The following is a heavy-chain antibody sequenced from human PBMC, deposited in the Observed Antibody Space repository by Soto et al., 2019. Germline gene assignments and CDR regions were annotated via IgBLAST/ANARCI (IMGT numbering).Heavy chain of an antibody. J-gene: IGHJ6*02. CDR3: ARDYPPPRDIYYYYGMDV. CDR1: GYTFTSYG. Sequence: QVQLVQSGAEVKKPGASVKVSCKASGYTFTSYGISWVRQAPGQGLEWMGWISAYNGNTNYAQKLQGRVTMTTDTSTRTAYMERRSLRSDDTAVYYCARDYPPPRDIYYYYGMDVWGQGTTVTVSS. CDR2: ISAYNGNT. V-gene: IGHV1-18*01.